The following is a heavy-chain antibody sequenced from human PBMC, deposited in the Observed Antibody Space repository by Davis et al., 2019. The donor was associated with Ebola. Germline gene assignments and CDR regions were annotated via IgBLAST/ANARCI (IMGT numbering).Heavy chain of an antibody. CDR3: ASYSSDWYGMDV. D-gene: IGHD6-19*01. Sequence: PSETLSLTCTVSGIPMRSHYWSWIRQPPGKGLQWIASMYGGGSANYHSSLKGRVTMSVDTSKNQFSLKLNSMTAADTAVYYCASYSSDWYGMDVWGQGTTVSVSS. CDR2: MYGGGSA. J-gene: IGHJ6*02. V-gene: IGHV4-59*11. CDR1: GIPMRSHY.